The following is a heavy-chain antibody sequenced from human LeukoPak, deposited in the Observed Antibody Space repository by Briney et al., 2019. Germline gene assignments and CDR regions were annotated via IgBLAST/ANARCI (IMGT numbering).Heavy chain of an antibody. Sequence: PSETLSLTCTASGGSISPYYWSWNRQSPGKGLEWIGYIYYSGSTNYTPSLKSRVTISVDTSKNQFSLKLSSVTAADTAMYYCARHGGGGESYPRVFDYWGRGNLVTVSS. V-gene: IGHV4-59*08. D-gene: IGHD1-26*01. CDR2: IYYSGST. CDR1: GGSISPYY. J-gene: IGHJ4*02. CDR3: ARHGGGGESYPRVFDY.